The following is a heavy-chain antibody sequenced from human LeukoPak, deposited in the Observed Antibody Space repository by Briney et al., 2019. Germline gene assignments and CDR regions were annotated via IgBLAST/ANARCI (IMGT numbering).Heavy chain of an antibody. CDR2: IYYSGST. D-gene: IGHD4-23*01. Sequence: SETLSLTCTVSGGSISSYYWNWIRQPPGKGLEWIGYIYYSGSTNYNPSLKSRVTISVDTSKNQFSLKLSSVTAADTAVYYCASLAETVVTPDDAFDIWGQGTMVTVSS. V-gene: IGHV4-59*08. CDR3: ASLAETVVTPDDAFDI. CDR1: GGSISSYY. J-gene: IGHJ3*02.